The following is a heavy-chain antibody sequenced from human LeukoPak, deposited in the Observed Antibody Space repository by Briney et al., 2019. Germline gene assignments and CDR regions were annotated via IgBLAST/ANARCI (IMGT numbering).Heavy chain of an antibody. CDR1: GFTFSSSA. V-gene: IGHV3-21*01. CDR3: AKDVNYYDSSGYSIFQH. CDR2: ITTSSGYI. Sequence: GGSLRLSCAASGFTFSSSAMSWVRQAPGKGLEWVSSITTSSGYIYYADSVKGRFTISRDNAKNSLYLQMNSLRAEDTAVYYCAKDVNYYDSSGYSIFQHWGQGTLVTVSS. J-gene: IGHJ1*01. D-gene: IGHD3-22*01.